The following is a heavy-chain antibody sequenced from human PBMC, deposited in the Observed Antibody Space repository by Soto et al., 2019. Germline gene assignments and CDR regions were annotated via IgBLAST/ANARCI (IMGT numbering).Heavy chain of an antibody. Sequence: PGESLKISCMGSGYSFTSYWISWVRQMPGKGLEWMGRIDPSDSYTNYSPSFQGHVTISADKSISTAYLQWSSLRASDTAMYYCARHRDYYGSGSPPRDVWGQGTTVTVSS. J-gene: IGHJ6*02. CDR3: ARHRDYYGSGSPPRDV. CDR1: GYSFTSYW. V-gene: IGHV5-10-1*01. CDR2: IDPSDSYT. D-gene: IGHD3-10*01.